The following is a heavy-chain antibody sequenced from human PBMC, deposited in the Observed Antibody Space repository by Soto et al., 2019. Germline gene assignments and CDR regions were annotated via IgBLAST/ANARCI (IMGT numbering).Heavy chain of an antibody. D-gene: IGHD3-3*01. CDR3: ARGDTIFESSERYYHYGLDV. J-gene: IGHJ6*02. CDR2: IIPLFGTT. V-gene: IGHV1-69*06. Sequence: QVKLVQSRAEVKKPGSSVRVSCKASEGTFNSYVPSWVRQAPGQGLQWMGGIIPLFGTTNYAHQLEGRVTITADTSTTTTYMELSGLRPGDTAVYYCARGDTIFESSERYYHYGLDVWGQGTTVIVSS. CDR1: EGTFNSYV.